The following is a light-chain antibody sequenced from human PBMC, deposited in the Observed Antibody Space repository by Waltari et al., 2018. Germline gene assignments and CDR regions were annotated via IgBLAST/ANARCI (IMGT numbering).Light chain of an antibody. J-gene: IGKJ3*01. CDR3: QQSGGSPFT. CDR1: QSIPSNY. CDR2: IAS. V-gene: IGKV3-20*01. Sequence: IVLTQSPGTLSLSPGGRATLSCRASQSIPSNYLAWYQQRPGRAPRLLIYIASSRATGIPDRFSGSGSGTDFTLTISRLEPEDFAVYYCQQSGGSPFTFGPGTTVDI.